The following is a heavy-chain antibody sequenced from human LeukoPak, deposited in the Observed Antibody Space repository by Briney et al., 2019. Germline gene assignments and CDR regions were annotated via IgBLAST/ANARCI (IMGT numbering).Heavy chain of an antibody. D-gene: IGHD6-13*01. J-gene: IGHJ4*02. CDR1: GFTFSIYA. CDR3: AKDTGPAAGITADY. V-gene: IGHV3-23*01. Sequence: PGGSLRLSCAASGFTFSIYAMTWVRQAPGKGREWVSTLRGSDDNTYYADSVKGRFTISRDNSKNTLYLQRNSLRAEDTAIYYCAKDTGPAAGITADYWGQGILVTVSS. CDR2: LRGSDDNT.